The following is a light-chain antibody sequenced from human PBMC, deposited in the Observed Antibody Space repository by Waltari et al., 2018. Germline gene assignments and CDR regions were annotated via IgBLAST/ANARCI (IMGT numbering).Light chain of an antibody. CDR3: QKYGDSPLT. CDR2: DTS. V-gene: IGKV3-20*01. CDR1: QSVAINN. Sequence: EIVFTQSPGTLSLSRGERATLSCRASQSVAINNLAWYQQKPGQAPRLLIYDTSGRAAGTPDRFSGSGSGTDFTLTISGLEPEDFAVYYCQKYGDSPLTFGGGTRVEV. J-gene: IGKJ4*01.